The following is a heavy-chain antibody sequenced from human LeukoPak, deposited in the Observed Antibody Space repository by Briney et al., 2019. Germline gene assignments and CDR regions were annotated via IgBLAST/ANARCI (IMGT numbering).Heavy chain of an antibody. CDR2: ISYDGSNK. J-gene: IGHJ4*02. V-gene: IGHV3-30*03. CDR3: ARAVRNQLLSEY. CDR1: GFTFSSYG. Sequence: GRSLRLSCAASGFTFSSYGMHWVRQAPGKGLEWVAVISYDGSNKYYADSVKGRFTISRDNSKNTLYLQMNSLRAEDTAVYYCARAVRNQLLSEYWGQGTLITVSS. D-gene: IGHD2-2*01.